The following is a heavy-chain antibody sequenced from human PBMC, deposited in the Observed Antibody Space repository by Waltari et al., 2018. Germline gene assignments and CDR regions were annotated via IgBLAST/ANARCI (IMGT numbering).Heavy chain of an antibody. CDR2: IYYSGST. J-gene: IGHJ4*02. CDR3: ARGPPRGGGDCLDY. V-gene: IGHV4-30-4*08. D-gene: IGHD2-21*01. Sequence: QVQLQESGPGLVKPSQPLSLTCTVPGGSISSGHYYWTWTRKPPGKGLEWIGYIYYSGSTYYNPSLKSRVTISVDTSKNQFSLKLSSVTAADTAVYYCARGPPRGGGDCLDYWGQGTLVTVSS. CDR1: GGSISSGHYY.